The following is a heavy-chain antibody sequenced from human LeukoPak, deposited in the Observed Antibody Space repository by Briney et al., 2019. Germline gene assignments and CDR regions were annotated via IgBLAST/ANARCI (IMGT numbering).Heavy chain of an antibody. J-gene: IGHJ4*02. D-gene: IGHD2-21*01. CDR2: IHSGGDT. Sequence: GGSLRLSCAVSGFSVSDKHMAWVRQAPGKGLKWASVIHSGGDTNYADSVKGRFTISRDISKNTVFLQMDNLSSDDTAVYYCVMAPPGDWGLGTLVTVSS. V-gene: IGHV3-53*01. CDR3: VMAPPGD. CDR1: GFSVSDKH.